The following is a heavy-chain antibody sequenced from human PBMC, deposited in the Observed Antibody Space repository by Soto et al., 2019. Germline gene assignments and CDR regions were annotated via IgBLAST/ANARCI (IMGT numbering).Heavy chain of an antibody. V-gene: IGHV3-30*18. D-gene: IGHD1-26*01. CDR2: ISYDGSNK. CDR1: GFTFSSYG. CDR3: AKEMVSGSPTIYYYGMDV. J-gene: IGHJ6*01. Sequence: QVQLVESGGGVVQPGRSLRLSCAASGFTFSSYGMHWVRQAPGKGLEWVAVISYDGSNKYYADSVKGRFTISRDNSKNTLYLQMNSLRAEDTAVYYCAKEMVSGSPTIYYYGMDVW.